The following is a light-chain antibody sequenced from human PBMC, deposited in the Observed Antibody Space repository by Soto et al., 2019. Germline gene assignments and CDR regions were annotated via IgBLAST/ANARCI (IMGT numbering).Light chain of an antibody. CDR1: SSNVGAYNY. Sequence: CVLTQPHSASGSPGQSVAISWTGTSSNVGAYNYVAWYQQHPAKVPQLTIYEVSKRPPGVPDRFSGSKSGNTASLTVSGLQADDEADYSCSSYAGSDVFVFGTGTKVTVL. CDR3: SSYAGSDVFV. V-gene: IGLV2-8*01. CDR2: EVS. J-gene: IGLJ1*01.